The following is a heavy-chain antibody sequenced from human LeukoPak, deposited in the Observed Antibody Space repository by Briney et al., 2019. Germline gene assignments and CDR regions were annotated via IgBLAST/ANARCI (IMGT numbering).Heavy chain of an antibody. D-gene: IGHD6-6*01. CDR1: GFTFSTCW. J-gene: IGHJ3*02. CDR2: IKRDGSEK. CDR3: ARELAGPPQEAFDI. Sequence: GGSLRLSCAASGFTFSTCWMSWVRQAPGKGLEWVANIKRDGSEKHYVDSVKGRFTISRDNAKNSLYLQMDSLRPEDTAVYHCARELAGPPQEAFDIWGQGTMVTVSS. V-gene: IGHV3-7*01.